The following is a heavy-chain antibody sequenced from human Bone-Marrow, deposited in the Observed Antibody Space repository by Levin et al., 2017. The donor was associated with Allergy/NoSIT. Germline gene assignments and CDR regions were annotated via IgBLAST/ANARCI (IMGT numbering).Heavy chain of an antibody. CDR1: GFTFSTFW. D-gene: IGHD5-12*01. J-gene: IGHJ4*02. CDR2: IKQDGSEQ. Sequence: GGSLRRSCAASGFTFSTFWMSWVRRAPGKGLEWVANIKQDGSEQHYVDSVKGRFTISRDNAKNSLYLQMNSLRAEDTAVYYCARRGYSGYDWGGYWGQGTLVTVSS. CDR3: ARRGYSGYDWGGY. V-gene: IGHV3-7*03.